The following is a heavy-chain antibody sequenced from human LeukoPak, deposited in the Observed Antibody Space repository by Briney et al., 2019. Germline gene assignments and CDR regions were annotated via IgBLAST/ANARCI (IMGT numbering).Heavy chain of an antibody. CDR2: IYYSGST. V-gene: IGHV4-59*01. D-gene: IGHD6-19*01. J-gene: IGHJ4*02. CDR1: GGSISSYY. Sequence: SETLSLTCTVSGGSISSYYWSWIRQPPGKGLEWIGYIYYSGSTNYNPSLKSRVTISVDTSKNQFSLKLSPVTTADTAVYYCARDGPGRSGLDYWGQGTLVTVSS. CDR3: ARDGPGRSGLDY.